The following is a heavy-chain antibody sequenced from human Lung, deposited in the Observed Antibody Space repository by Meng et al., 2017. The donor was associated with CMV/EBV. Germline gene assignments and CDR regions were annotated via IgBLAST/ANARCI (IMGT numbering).Heavy chain of an antibody. CDR1: EFNVTSTY. Sequence: LTXAASEFNVTSTYMNWVRQAPGKGLEWVSVIYSGGHRYYAGSVKGRFTISRDNSKNTLHLQMNSLRAEDTAMYYCARAGTSSGAFDIWCQGTMVTVSS. CDR3: ARAGTSSGAFDI. V-gene: IGHV3-53*01. D-gene: IGHD6-6*01. J-gene: IGHJ3*02. CDR2: IYSGGHR.